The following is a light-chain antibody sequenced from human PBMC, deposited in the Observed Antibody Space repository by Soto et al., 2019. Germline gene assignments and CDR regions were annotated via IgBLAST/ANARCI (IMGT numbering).Light chain of an antibody. CDR2: GAS. CDR3: QQYGHALWA. CDR1: QSISSSF. Sequence: EIVMTQSPDTLPVSPGERASLSCGASQSISSSFLAWYQQKPGQSPRLLMSGASKRATGVPDRFSGSGSGTDFTLTISRLEPEDFAVYYCQQYGHALWAFGQGTKVDIK. V-gene: IGKV3-20*01. J-gene: IGKJ1*01.